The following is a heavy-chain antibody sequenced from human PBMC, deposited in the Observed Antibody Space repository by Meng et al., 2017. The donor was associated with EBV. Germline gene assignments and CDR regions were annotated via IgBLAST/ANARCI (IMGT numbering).Heavy chain of an antibody. J-gene: IGHJ4*02. CDR1: GYTFRSYA. Sequence: QVQVVPHVEEVRRPVASVKVSWKASGYTFRSYAINWIRQVPGQGLEWMGWINTYSGKATFAQGFTGRFVFSLDTPVTTAHLQISGLKTEDSAVYYCARGVEENGSHYPFDSWGQGTLVTVSS. CDR3: ARGVEENGSHYPFDS. CDR2: INTYSGKA. V-gene: IGHV7-4-1*02. D-gene: IGHD1-1*01.